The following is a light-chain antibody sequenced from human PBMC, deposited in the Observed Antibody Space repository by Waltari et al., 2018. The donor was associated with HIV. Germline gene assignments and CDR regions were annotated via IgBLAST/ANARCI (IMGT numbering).Light chain of an antibody. CDR2: GNS. Sequence: QSELTQPPSVSAAPGQRVTISCTGSSSNIGAGYDVHWYQQVPGRAPKVVIDGNSNRPSGFPDRFPGSKSGSSGSRVITGLQSEDEADYYCQSYDSNLSGLFGGGTKVTGL. CDR1: SSNIGAGYD. CDR3: QSYDSNLSGL. V-gene: IGLV1-40*01. J-gene: IGLJ2*01.